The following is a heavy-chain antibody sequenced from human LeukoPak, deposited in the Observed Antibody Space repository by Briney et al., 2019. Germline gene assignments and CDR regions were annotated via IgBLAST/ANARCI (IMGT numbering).Heavy chain of an antibody. CDR2: IIPIFGTA. Sequence: GASAKVSCKASGGTFSSYAISWVRQAPGQGLEWMGGIIPIFGTANYAQKFQGRVTITADESTSTAYMELSSLRSEDTAVYYCARVALGRRWLQTSYYYGMDVWGQGTTVTVSS. D-gene: IGHD5-24*01. V-gene: IGHV1-69*13. J-gene: IGHJ6*02. CDR3: ARVALGRRWLQTSYYYGMDV. CDR1: GGTFSSYA.